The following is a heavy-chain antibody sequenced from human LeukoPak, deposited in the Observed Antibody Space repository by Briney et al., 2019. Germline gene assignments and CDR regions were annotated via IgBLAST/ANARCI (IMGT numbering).Heavy chain of an antibody. Sequence: SETLSLTCTVSGGSISSYYWSWIRQPPGKGLEWIGHIYYSGSTNYNPSLKSRVTISIDTSKNQFSLRLSSVTAADTAVYYCARLGRHPGQGYWGQGTLVTVSS. CDR2: IYYSGST. V-gene: IGHV4-59*01. CDR3: ARLGRHPGQGY. J-gene: IGHJ4*02. CDR1: GGSISSYY. D-gene: IGHD7-27*01.